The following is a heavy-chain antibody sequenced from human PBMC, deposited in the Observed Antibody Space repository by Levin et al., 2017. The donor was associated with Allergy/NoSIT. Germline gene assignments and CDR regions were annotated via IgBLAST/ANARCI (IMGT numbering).Heavy chain of an antibody. CDR3: TRLVWFGEFEAFDY. Sequence: TGGSLRLSCAASGFTFSGSAMHWVRQASGKGLEWVGRIRSKANSYATAYAASVKGRFTISRDDSKNTAYLQMNSLKTEDTAVYYCTRLVWFGEFEAFDYWGQGTLVTVSS. J-gene: IGHJ4*02. V-gene: IGHV3-73*01. D-gene: IGHD3-10*01. CDR2: IRSKANSYAT. CDR1: GFTFSGSA.